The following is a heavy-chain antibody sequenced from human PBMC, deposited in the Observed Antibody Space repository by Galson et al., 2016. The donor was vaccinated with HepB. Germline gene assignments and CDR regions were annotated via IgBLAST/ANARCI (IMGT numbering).Heavy chain of an antibody. CDR1: GFTFSSYG. V-gene: IGHV3-30*03. CDR3: VTGESRRSGSGYSAFYYYDMDV. CDR2: ISYEGSNK. J-gene: IGHJ6*02. Sequence: SLRLSCAASGFTFSSYGMHWVRQAPGKGLEWVTLISYEGSNKKYAESVKGRFTVSRDNSKNTLYLHMNNLGAEDTVVYYCVTGESRRSGSGYSAFYYYDMDVWGQGTTVAVSS. D-gene: IGHD5-12*01.